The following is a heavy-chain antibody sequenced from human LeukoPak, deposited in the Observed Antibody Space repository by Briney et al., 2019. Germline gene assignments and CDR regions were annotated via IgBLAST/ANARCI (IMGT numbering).Heavy chain of an antibody. CDR3: ARARMYYYDSSGRTIDAFDI. CDR1: GFTFSSYD. CDR2: IGTAGDT. J-gene: IGHJ3*02. D-gene: IGHD3-22*01. V-gene: IGHV3-13*01. Sequence: GGSLRLSCAASGFTFSSYDMHWVRQATGKGLEWVSAIGTAGDTYYPGSVKGRFTISRENAENSLYLQMNSLRAGDTAVYYCARARMYYYDSSGRTIDAFDIWGQGTMVTVSS.